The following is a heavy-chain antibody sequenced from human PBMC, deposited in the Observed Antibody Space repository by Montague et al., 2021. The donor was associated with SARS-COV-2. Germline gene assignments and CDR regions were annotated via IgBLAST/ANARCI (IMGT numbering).Heavy chain of an antibody. CDR1: GGSISSGGYY. J-gene: IGHJ4*02. CDR3: ARASGKKTIFGVVISYFDY. D-gene: IGHD3-3*01. V-gene: IGHV4-31*03. Sequence: TLSLTCTVSGGSISSGGYYWSWIRQHPGKGLEWIGYIYYSGSTYYNPSLKSRATISVDTSKNQFSLKLSSVTAADTAVYYCARASGKKTIFGVVISYFDYWGQGTLVTVSS. CDR2: IYYSGST.